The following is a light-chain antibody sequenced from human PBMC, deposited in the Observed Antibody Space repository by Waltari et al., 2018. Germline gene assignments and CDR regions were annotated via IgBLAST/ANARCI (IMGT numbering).Light chain of an antibody. J-gene: IGLJ2*01. CDR2: YDD. CDR1: NIGRGS. CDR3: QTWDTSADFGI. Sequence: SYALTQPPSVSVAPGETAKISCGGHNIGRGSVHCYQQKPGQAPVLFIQYDDDRPSGIPERFSGSNSGNTATLTINRAAAGDEADYYCQTWDTSADFGIFGGGTKLTVL. V-gene: IGLV3-21*04.